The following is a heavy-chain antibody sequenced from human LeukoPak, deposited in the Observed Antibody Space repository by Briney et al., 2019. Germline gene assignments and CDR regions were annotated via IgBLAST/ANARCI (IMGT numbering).Heavy chain of an antibody. D-gene: IGHD6-25*01. CDR1: GFSFSMYA. CDR3: ATDSSGGKDDY. J-gene: IGHJ4*02. V-gene: IGHV3-64*01. Sequence: PGGSLRLSCAASGFSFSMYAMHWARQAPERGLEYVAAITSNGNGAYYLNSVRGIFTISRDNSKNTVYLQMGSLRPEDTAVYYCATDSSGGKDDYWGQGTLVTVSS. CDR2: ITSNGNGA.